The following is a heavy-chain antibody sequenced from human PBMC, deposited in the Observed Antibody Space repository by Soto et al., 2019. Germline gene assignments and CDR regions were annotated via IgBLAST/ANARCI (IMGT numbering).Heavy chain of an antibody. CDR1: GFTFSSYA. V-gene: IGHV3-23*01. Sequence: EVQLLESGGGLVQPGGSLRLSCAASGFTFSSYAMSWVRQAPGKGLEWVSAISGSVVSTYYADSVKGRFTISRDNSKKTLYLQMNSLRAEDTAVYYCTTYDYIWGNYRYRWAYWGQGTLVTVSS. D-gene: IGHD3-16*02. CDR3: TTYDYIWGNYRYRWAY. CDR2: ISGSVVST. J-gene: IGHJ4*02.